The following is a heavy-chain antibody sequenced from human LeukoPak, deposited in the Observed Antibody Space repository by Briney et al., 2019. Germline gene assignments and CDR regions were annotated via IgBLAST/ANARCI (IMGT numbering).Heavy chain of an antibody. CDR1: GFTFSSYG. CDR2: IWYDGSNK. V-gene: IGHV3-33*06. Sequence: GGSLRLSCAASGFTFSSYGMHWVRQAPGKGLEWVAVIWYDGSNKYYADSVKGRFTISRDNSKNTLYLQMNSLRAEDTAVYYCAKGSHYYYDSSGYYLAPHFDYWGQGTLVTVSS. CDR3: AKGSHYYYDSSGYYLAPHFDY. D-gene: IGHD3-22*01. J-gene: IGHJ4*02.